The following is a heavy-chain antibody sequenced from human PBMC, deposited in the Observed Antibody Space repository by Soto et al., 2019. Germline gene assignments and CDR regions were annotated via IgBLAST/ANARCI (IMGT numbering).Heavy chain of an antibody. D-gene: IGHD5-12*01. V-gene: IGHV6-1*01. CDR3: AKGDNLGPKTGYAFDP. CDR2: TYFRSKWYN. CDR1: GDSVSSNTAS. J-gene: IGHJ5*02. Sequence: TLSLTCASSGDSVSSNTASWNWIRQSPSRGLEWLGRTYFRSKWYNDYAVSVKSRIIINPDTSNNQFSLQLNSVTPEDTAVYFCAKGDNLGPKTGYAFDPWGQGIMVTVSS.